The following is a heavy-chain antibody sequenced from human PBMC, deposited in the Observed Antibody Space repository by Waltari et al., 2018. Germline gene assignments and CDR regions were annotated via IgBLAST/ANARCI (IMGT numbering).Heavy chain of an antibody. V-gene: IGHV1-24*01. D-gene: IGHD3-3*01. J-gene: IGHJ4*02. CDR3: ATRPGDFWSGFQN. CDR1: GRTLSELS. Sequence: QVHLVQSGAEVKKPGASVKVPCKVSGRTLSELSMQWVRQAPGKGLEWMGGFEPEKAERIYAQKLQGRVTMTEETSTDTAYLELGSLRSEDTAVYYCATRPGDFWSGFQNWGPGTLVTVSS. CDR2: FEPEKAER.